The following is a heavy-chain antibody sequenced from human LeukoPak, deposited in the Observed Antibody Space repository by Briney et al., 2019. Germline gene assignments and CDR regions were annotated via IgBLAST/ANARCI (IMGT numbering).Heavy chain of an antibody. J-gene: IGHJ5*02. CDR3: ARVDRSSGWYDCFDP. V-gene: IGHV1-24*01. D-gene: IGHD6-19*01. CDR1: GYTLTELS. Sequence: GASVKVSCKVSGYTLTELSMHWVRQAPGKGLEWMGGVDPDDGETIYAQKFQGRVTITADKPTSTAYMELSSLRSEDTAVYYCARVDRSSGWYDCFDPWGQGTLVTVSS. CDR2: VDPDDGET.